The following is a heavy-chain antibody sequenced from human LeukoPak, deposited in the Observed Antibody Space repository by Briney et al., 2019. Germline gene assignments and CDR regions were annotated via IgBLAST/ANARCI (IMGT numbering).Heavy chain of an antibody. D-gene: IGHD6-25*01. Sequence: PSETLSLTCAVYGGSFSGYYWSWIRQPPGKGLEWIGYIYYSGSTNHNPSLKSRVTISLDTSKNQFSLKLTSVTAADTAVYYCARGVSGDVWGKGTTVTISS. J-gene: IGHJ6*04. CDR3: ARGVSGDV. CDR2: IYYSGST. CDR1: GGSFSGYY. V-gene: IGHV4-34*11.